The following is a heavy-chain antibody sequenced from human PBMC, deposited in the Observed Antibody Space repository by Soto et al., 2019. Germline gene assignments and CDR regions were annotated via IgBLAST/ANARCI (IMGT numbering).Heavy chain of an antibody. CDR1: GDTSTSYY. CDR3: ARDFYDSVGYTWFDS. Sequence: SETLSLTCTVSGDTSTSYYWGWIRQAPGKGLEWIGHIHNSGTSTHNPSLNGRVTISIDMSKKQFSLKLTSLTFADTAVYYCARDFYDSVGYTWFDSWSQGTLVTVSS. D-gene: IGHD3-22*01. V-gene: IGHV4-59*01. J-gene: IGHJ5*01. CDR2: IHNSGTS.